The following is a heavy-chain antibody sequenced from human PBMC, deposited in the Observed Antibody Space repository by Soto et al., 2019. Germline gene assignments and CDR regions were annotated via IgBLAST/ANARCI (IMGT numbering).Heavy chain of an antibody. CDR2: ISAYNGNT. CDR3: AREDCSSTSCYDYYYYGMDV. D-gene: IGHD2-2*01. V-gene: IGHV1-18*04. Sequence: QVQLVQSGAEVKKPGASVKVSCKASGYTFTSYGISWVRQAPGQGLEWMGWISAYNGNTNYAQKLQGRVTMTTDTSTSTAYMELRSLRSDDTAVYYCAREDCSSTSCYDYYYYGMDVWCQGTTVTVSS. CDR1: GYTFTSYG. J-gene: IGHJ6*02.